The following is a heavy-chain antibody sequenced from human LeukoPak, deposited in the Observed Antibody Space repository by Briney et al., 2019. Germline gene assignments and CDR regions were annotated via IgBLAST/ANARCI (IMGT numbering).Heavy chain of an antibody. CDR2: ISGSGGST. V-gene: IGHV3-23*01. J-gene: IGHJ4*02. Sequence: AGSLRLSCAASGFTFSSYAISWVRQAPRKGLEWVSAISGSGGSTYYADSVKGRFTISRDNPKNTLYLQMNSLRAEDTAVYYCAKGGITMIVVVIQYYFDYWGQGTLVTVSS. D-gene: IGHD3-22*01. CDR1: GFTFSSYA. CDR3: AKGGITMIVVVIQYYFDY.